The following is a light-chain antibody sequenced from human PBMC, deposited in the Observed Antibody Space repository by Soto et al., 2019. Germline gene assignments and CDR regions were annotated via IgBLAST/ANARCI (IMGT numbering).Light chain of an antibody. CDR1: RSVSIY. CDR2: DTS. V-gene: IGKV3-11*01. J-gene: IGKJ1*01. Sequence: EIVVTQSPATLSLSPGDRSTLSCRASRSVSIYLAWYQQKPGQAPRLLIYDTSHRAAGIPARFSGSGSGTDFTLTISSLEPEDFAIYYCQQRSSWMWAFGQGTRV. CDR3: QQRSSWMWA.